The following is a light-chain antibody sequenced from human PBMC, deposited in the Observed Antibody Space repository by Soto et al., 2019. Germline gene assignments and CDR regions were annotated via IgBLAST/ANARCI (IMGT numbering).Light chain of an antibody. J-gene: IGLJ2*01. CDR2: EVS. Sequence: QSALTQPPSASGSPGQSVTISCTGTSSDVGGYNYVSWYQQHPGKAPKLMIYEVSMRPSGVPDRFSGSKSGNTASLTVSGLQAEDEADYYCSSYAGSNILVFGGGTKLTVL. CDR1: SSDVGGYNY. CDR3: SSYAGSNILV. V-gene: IGLV2-8*01.